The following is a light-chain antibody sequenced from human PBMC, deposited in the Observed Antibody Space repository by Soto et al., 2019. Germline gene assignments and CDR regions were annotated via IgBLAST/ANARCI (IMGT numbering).Light chain of an antibody. J-gene: IGKJ5*01. CDR2: GAS. CDR1: QSVSSSY. CDR3: QHHGSSPPIT. Sequence: SPGTLSLSPGERATLSCRASQSVSSSYLAWYQQKPGQAPRLLIYGASSRATGIPDRFSGSGSGTDFTLTISRLEPEDFAVYYCQHHGSSPPITFGQGTLLEIK. V-gene: IGKV3-20*01.